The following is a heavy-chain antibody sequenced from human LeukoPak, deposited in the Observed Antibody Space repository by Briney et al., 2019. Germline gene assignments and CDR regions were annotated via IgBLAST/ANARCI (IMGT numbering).Heavy chain of an antibody. J-gene: IGHJ3*02. Sequence: ASVKVSCKASGYTFTSYAMNWVRQAPGQGLEWMGWISACNGNTKYAQKVQGRVTMTTDTSTSTAYMEMRSLRSDDTAVYYCARDYDPDMYYYDSSSYSGNAFDIWGQGQWSPSLQ. CDR3: ARDYDPDMYYYDSSSYSGNAFDI. D-gene: IGHD3-22*01. CDR1: GYTFTSYA. CDR2: ISACNGNT. V-gene: IGHV1-18*01.